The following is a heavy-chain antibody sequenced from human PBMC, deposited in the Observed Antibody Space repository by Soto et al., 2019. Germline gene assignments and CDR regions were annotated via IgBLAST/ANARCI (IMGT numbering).Heavy chain of an antibody. CDR2: INPDNGDT. V-gene: IGHV1-18*01. D-gene: IGHD2-21*02. J-gene: IGHJ6*02. Sequence: QVQLVQSGAEVKKPGASVKVSCKASGYTFTMYGFSWVRQAPGQGLEWMGWINPDNGDTNYAQKFQGRVAMITDTSTSTAYMELRSLRSDDTAVYYCARDKYGGDSGYAMGVWGQGTTVTVSS. CDR1: GYTFTMYG. CDR3: ARDKYGGDSGYAMGV.